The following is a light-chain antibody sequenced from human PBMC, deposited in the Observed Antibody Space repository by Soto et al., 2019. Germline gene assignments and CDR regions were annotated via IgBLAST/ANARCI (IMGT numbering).Light chain of an antibody. J-gene: IGKJ2*01. CDR3: QQYGTSQPMYT. V-gene: IGKV3-20*01. Sequence: EIVLTQSPGTLSLSPGDRATLSCRASQSVSSSYLAWYQQKPGQAPRLLMYGASSRATGIPDRFSGSGSGTDFTLTISRLEPEDFAVYYCQQYGTSQPMYTFGQGTKLEIK. CDR2: GAS. CDR1: QSVSSSY.